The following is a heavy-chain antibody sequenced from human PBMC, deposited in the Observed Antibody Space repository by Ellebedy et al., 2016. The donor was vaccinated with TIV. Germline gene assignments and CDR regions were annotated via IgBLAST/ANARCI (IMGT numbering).Heavy chain of an antibody. D-gene: IGHD6-19*01. CDR2: IDPSDSYT. V-gene: IGHV5-10-1*01. Sequence: GGSLRLSXKGSGYSFTSYWISWVRQMPGKGLEWMGRIDPSDSYTNYSPSFQGHVTISADKSISTAYLQWSSLKASDTAMYYCARWVSGWYSGMDVWGQGTTVTVSS. J-gene: IGHJ6*02. CDR3: ARWVSGWYSGMDV. CDR1: GYSFTSYW.